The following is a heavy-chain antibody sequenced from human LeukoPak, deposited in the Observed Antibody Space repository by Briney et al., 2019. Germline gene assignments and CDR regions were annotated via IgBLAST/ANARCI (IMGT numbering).Heavy chain of an antibody. CDR2: IISFFDTT. D-gene: IGHD1-26*01. J-gene: IGHJ6*03. CDR3: ARIIAGATGVYYMDI. CDR1: GSSFNNYA. V-gene: IGHV1-69*01. Sequence: GSSLKVSCKVSGSSFNNYAIAWVRQAPGQGLEWMGGIISFFDTTDFAQRFQGRVTISADESSSTVYMELSSLRSEDTAIYYCARIIAGATGVYYMDIWGKGTSVTVSS.